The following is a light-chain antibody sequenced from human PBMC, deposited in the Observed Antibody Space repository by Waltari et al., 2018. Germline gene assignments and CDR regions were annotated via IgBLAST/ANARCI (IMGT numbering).Light chain of an antibody. CDR3: SSYTLTNPVV. V-gene: IGLV2-14*03. Sequence: QSVVTQPASVSGSPGQSISISCTGTSNDIGANDSVSWYQQHPGRAPHLVIYDVSVRPSGVSIRFSGSKSGNTASLTISGLQAEDEALYYCSSYTLTNPVVFGGGTKLTVL. CDR1: SNDIGANDS. CDR2: DVS. J-gene: IGLJ2*01.